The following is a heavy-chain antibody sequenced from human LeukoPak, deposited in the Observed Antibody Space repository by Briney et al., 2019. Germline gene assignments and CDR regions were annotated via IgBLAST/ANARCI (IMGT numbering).Heavy chain of an antibody. J-gene: IGHJ4*02. CDR3: ARTCYYDSSGPD. D-gene: IGHD3-22*01. CDR1: GFTVSTNY. CDR2: IYSGGTT. Sequence: GGSLRLSCAASGFTVSTNYLSWVRQAPGKGLEWVSVIYSGGTTHYADSVKGRFTISRDNSKNTLYLQMNSLRLEDTAVYYCARTCYYDSSGPDWGQGTLVTVSS. V-gene: IGHV3-66*01.